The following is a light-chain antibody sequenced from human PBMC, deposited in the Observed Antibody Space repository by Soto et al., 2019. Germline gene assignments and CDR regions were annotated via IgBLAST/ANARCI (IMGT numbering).Light chain of an antibody. CDR2: EVS. Sequence: QSALTQPPSASGSPGQSITISCTGTSSDVGGYNYVSWYQQHPGKAPKLMIYEVSNRPSGVSNRFSGSKSGNTASLTISGLQAEDEADYYCSSYTSSSTGVYVFGTGTKLTVL. V-gene: IGLV2-14*01. CDR1: SSDVGGYNY. J-gene: IGLJ1*01. CDR3: SSYTSSSTGVYV.